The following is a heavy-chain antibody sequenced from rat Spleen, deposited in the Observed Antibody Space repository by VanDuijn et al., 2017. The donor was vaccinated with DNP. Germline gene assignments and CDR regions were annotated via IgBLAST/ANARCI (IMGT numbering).Heavy chain of an antibody. D-gene: IGHD1-2*01. CDR2: IWNTGGT. V-gene: IGHV2-41*01. CDR3: ARNYYSSYIPGLFAY. CDR1: GFSLTIYN. J-gene: IGHJ3*01. Sequence: QVQLKESGPGLVQPSQTLSLTCTVAGFSLTIYNVHWVRQPPGKGLEWMGVIWNTGGTRYNSALRSRLTITKDTSKSQAFLKMHSLQIEDTATYYCARNYYSSYIPGLFAYWGQGTLVTVSS.